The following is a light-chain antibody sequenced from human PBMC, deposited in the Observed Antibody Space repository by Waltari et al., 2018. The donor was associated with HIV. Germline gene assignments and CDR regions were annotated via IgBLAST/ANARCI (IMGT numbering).Light chain of an antibody. CDR1: SSNIGSNT. CDR2: TDN. Sequence: QSVLTQPPSASGTPGQRVSISCSGSSSNIGSNTVNWYQQLPGTAPKLPIYTDNQRPSGVPDRFSGSKPDTSASLAISGLQSEDEADYYCSTWDDGLDGPVFGGGTKLTVL. V-gene: IGLV1-44*01. CDR3: STWDDGLDGPV. J-gene: IGLJ3*02.